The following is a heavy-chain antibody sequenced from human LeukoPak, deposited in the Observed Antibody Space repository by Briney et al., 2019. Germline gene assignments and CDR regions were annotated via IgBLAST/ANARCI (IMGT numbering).Heavy chain of an antibody. V-gene: IGHV4-39*07. CDR2: IYYSGST. D-gene: IGHD1-26*01. Sequence: LSETLSLTCTVSGGSISSSSYYWGWIRQPPGKGLEWIGSIYYSGSTYYNPSLKSRVTISVDTSKNQFSLKLSSVTAADTAVYYCARLVGSTLDDYWGQGTLVTVSS. CDR1: GGSISSSSYY. J-gene: IGHJ4*02. CDR3: ARLVGSTLDDY.